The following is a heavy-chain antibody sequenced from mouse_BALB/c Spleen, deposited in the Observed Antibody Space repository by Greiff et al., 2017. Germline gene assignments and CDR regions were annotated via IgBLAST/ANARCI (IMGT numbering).Heavy chain of an antibody. CDR1: GYTFTSYW. V-gene: IGHV1-69*02. CDR3: AGAYYGNYSFDY. D-gene: IGHD2-10*01. J-gene: IGHJ2*01. Sequence: QVQLQQPGAELVKPGAPVKLSCKASGYTFTSYWMNWVKQRPGRGLEWIGRIDPSDSETHYNQKFKDKATLTVDKSSSTAYIQLSSLTSEDSAVYYCAGAYYGNYSFDYWGQGTTLTVSS. CDR2: IDPSDSET.